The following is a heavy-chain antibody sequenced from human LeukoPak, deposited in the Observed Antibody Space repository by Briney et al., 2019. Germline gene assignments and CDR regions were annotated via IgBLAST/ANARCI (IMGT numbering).Heavy chain of an antibody. J-gene: IGHJ3*02. V-gene: IGHV1-46*01. CDR3: ARDRLIYAFDI. Sequence: ASVKVSCKASGYTFTSYYMHWVRQAPGQGLEWMGIINPSGGSTSYAQRFQGRVTMTRDTSTSTVYMELSSLRSEDTAVYYCARDRLIYAFDIWGQGTMVTVSS. CDR1: GYTFTSYY. CDR2: INPSGGST.